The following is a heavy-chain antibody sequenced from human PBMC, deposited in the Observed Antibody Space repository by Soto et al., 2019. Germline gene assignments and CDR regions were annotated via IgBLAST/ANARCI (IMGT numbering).Heavy chain of an antibody. J-gene: IGHJ3*02. CDR3: PKHNVRDAFDS. V-gene: IGHV3-23*01. CDR2: ISGSGGST. Sequence: VGSLRLSCAASGFTFSSYAMSWVRHAPGKGLEWVSAISGSGGSTYYADSVKGRFTISRDNSKNTLYLQMNSLRAEDTAVDYSPKHNVRDAFDSWRQATMGIVSS. D-gene: IGHD3-10*01. CDR1: GFTFSSYA.